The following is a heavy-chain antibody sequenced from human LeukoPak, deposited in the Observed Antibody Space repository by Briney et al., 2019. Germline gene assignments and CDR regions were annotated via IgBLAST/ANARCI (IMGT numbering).Heavy chain of an antibody. Sequence: GASVKVSCKASGYTFSSYDISWVRQAPGQGLEWMGWISAYNGNTNYAQKLQGRVTMTTDTSTSTAYMELRSLRSDDTAVYYCARDLISGYETYYMDVWGKGTTVTVSS. CDR2: ISAYNGNT. CDR3: ARDLISGYETYYMDV. V-gene: IGHV1-18*01. D-gene: IGHD5-12*01. CDR1: GYTFSSYD. J-gene: IGHJ6*03.